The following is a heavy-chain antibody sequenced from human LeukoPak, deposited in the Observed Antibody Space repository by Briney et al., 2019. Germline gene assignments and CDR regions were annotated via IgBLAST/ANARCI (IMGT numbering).Heavy chain of an antibody. CDR2: IYISGST. CDR3: ARGGYYRPTGAFDI. Sequence: SETLSLTCTVSGGSISSYYWSWIRQPAGKGLEWIGRIYISGSTNYNPSLKSRVTMSVDTSKNQFSLKLSSVTAADTAVYYCARGGYYRPTGAFDIWGQGTMVTVSS. CDR1: GGSISSYY. J-gene: IGHJ3*02. V-gene: IGHV4-4*07. D-gene: IGHD3-10*01.